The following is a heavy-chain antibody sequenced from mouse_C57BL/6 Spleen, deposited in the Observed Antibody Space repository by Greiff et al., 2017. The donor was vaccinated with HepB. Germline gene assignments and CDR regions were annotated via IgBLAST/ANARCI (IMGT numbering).Heavy chain of an antibody. CDR3: ARSRDRYFDY. CDR2: IRNKANGYTT. Sequence: EVQRVESGGGLVQPGGSLSLSCAASGFTFTDYYMSWVRQPPGKALEWLGFIRNKANGYTTEYSASVKGRFTISRDNSQSILYLQMNALRAEDSATYYCARSRDRYFDYWGQGTTLTVSS. J-gene: IGHJ2*01. V-gene: IGHV7-3*01. CDR1: GFTFTDYY. D-gene: IGHD3-3*01.